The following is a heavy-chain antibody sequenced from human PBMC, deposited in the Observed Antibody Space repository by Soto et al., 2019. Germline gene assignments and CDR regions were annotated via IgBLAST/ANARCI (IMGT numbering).Heavy chain of an antibody. J-gene: IGHJ4*02. CDR3: GRGVSGYYGFDY. Sequence: EVQLVESGGGPAQFGGSLRLSCAASGFTFSNYWMHWVRQVPGKGLVWVSRIKGDETSTGYADSVKGRFTIFRDNVKNSLYLKMNSLRAEDMAVYYCGRGVSGYYGFDYWGQGTLVTVSS. CDR2: IKGDETST. D-gene: IGHD5-12*01. CDR1: GFTFSNYW. V-gene: IGHV3-74*01.